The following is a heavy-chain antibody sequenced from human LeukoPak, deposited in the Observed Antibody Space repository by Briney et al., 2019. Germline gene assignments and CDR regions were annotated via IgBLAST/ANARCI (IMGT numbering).Heavy chain of an antibody. J-gene: IGHJ6*02. V-gene: IGHV1-69*13. CDR2: IIPIFGTA. CDR1: GGTFSSYA. CDR3: ARLDDSSGYRGPYYYYGMDV. D-gene: IGHD3-22*01. Sequence: GASAKVSCKASGGTFSSYAISWVRQAPGQGLEWMGGIIPIFGTANYAQKFQGRVTITADESTSTAYMELSSLRSEDTAVYYCARLDDSSGYRGPYYYYGMDVWGQGTTVTVSS.